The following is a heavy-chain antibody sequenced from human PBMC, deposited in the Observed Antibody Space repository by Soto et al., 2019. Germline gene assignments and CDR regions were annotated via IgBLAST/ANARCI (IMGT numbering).Heavy chain of an antibody. J-gene: IGHJ4*02. D-gene: IGHD3-10*01. V-gene: IGHV4-39*01. CDR1: GGSISSSSYY. CDR3: ARELGSGSYIDY. Sequence: QLQLQESGPGLVKPSETLSLTCTVSGGSISSSSYYWGWIRQPPGKGLEWIGNIYYTGSTHYNPSLKSRVTMSVDTSKNQFSLKLTSVTAADTAVYYCARELGSGSYIDYWGQVTLVTVSS. CDR2: IYYTGST.